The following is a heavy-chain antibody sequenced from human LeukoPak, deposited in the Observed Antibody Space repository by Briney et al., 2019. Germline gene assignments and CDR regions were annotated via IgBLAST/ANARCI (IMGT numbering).Heavy chain of an antibody. CDR1: GFTFDDYG. D-gene: IGHD3-3*01. V-gene: IGHV3-20*04. J-gene: IGHJ4*02. CDR3: ARTLEWFTYFDY. Sequence: GGSLRLSCAASGFTFDDYGMSWVRQAPGKGLELVSGINWNGGSTGYADSVKGRFTISRDNAKNSLYLQMNSLRAEDTALYYCARTLEWFTYFDYWGQGTLVTVSS. CDR2: INWNGGST.